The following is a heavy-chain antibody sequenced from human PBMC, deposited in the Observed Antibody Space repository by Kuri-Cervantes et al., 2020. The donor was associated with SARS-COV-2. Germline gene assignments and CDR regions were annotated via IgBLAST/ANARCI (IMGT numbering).Heavy chain of an antibody. CDR2: ISAYNGNT. D-gene: IGHD7-27*01. CDR1: GYTFTSYG. V-gene: IGHV1-18*01. CDR3: ARSFEEGRGSGELDY. J-gene: IGHJ4*02. Sequence: ASVKVSCKASGYTFTSYGISWVRQAPGQGLEWMGWISAYNGNTNYAQKLQGRVTMTTDTSTSTAYMELRSLRSEDTAVYYCARSFEEGRGSGELDYWGQGTLVTVSS.